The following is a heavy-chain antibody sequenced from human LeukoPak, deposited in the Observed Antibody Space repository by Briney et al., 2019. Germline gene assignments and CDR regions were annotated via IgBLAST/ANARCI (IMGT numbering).Heavy chain of an antibody. CDR2: IYYSGST. V-gene: IGHV4-31*03. J-gene: IGHJ4*02. D-gene: IGHD6-13*01. CDR3: ARDSSTWWFDY. CDR1: GASISSCAYY. Sequence: SETLSLTCTVSGASISSCAYYWSWIRQHPGKGLECIGYIYYSGSTYYNPSLKSRVTISVDTSKNQFSLNLRSVAAADTAVYYCARDSSTWWFDYWGQGTLVTVSS.